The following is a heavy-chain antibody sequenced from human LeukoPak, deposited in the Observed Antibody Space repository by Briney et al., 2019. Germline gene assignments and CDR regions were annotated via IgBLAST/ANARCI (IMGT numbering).Heavy chain of an antibody. CDR2: MNPNGGNT. CDR1: GYTFTSYD. CDR3: ASSSSGGGEFDY. D-gene: IGHD3-16*01. J-gene: IGHJ4*02. Sequence: ASVKVSCKASGYTFTSYDINWVRQATGQGLEWMGWMNPNGGNTGYAQKFQGRVTMTRNTSISTAYMELSSLRSEDTAVYYCASSSSGGGEFDYWGQGTLVTVSS. V-gene: IGHV1-8*01.